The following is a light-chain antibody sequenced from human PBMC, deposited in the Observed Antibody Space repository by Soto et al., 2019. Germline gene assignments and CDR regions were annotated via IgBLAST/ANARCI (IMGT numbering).Light chain of an antibody. Sequence: QSALTQPASVSGSPGQSITLSCTGTSSDIGGYNYVSWYQQHPGQAPKLMIYEVSNRPTGVSNRFSCSKSGDTACLTISSRQAEEEADDYCCSYTGTSILVFGGGTKLTVL. CDR3: CSYTGTSILV. CDR2: EVS. J-gene: IGLJ2*01. V-gene: IGLV2-14*01. CDR1: SSDIGGYNY.